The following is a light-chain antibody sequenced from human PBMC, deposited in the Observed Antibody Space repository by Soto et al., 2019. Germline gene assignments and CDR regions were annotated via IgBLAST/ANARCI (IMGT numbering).Light chain of an antibody. CDR3: QQRRNWPPLT. Sequence: ETVLTQSPATLSLSPGERATLSCRASENVDIYLAWYQQKPGQAPRLLIYDGSNRATGIPARFSGSGSGTDFTLTISRLEPEYFAVYDCQQRRNWPPLTFGGGTRVEIK. CDR2: DGS. CDR1: ENVDIY. J-gene: IGKJ4*01. V-gene: IGKV3-11*01.